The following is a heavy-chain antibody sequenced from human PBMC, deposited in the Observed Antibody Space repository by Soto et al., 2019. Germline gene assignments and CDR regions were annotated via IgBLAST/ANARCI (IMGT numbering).Heavy chain of an antibody. V-gene: IGHV4-39*07. J-gene: IGHJ4*02. CDR3: AREGSYSDYNFAHGIQLWSFEF. Sequence: EILSLTSDLSGACMDNSHSFWGWIRQPPGKGLESIGRIFSSGSTSFNPSLESGVAMSVDTSKNHFSLNLSSVTAEDMDVYYCAREGSYSDYNFAHGIQLWSFEFWGQGALVTVSS. CDR2: IFSSGST. D-gene: IGHD5-12*01. CDR1: GACMDNSHSF.